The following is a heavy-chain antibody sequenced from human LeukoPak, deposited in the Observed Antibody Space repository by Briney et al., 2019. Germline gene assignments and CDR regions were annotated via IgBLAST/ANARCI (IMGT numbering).Heavy chain of an antibody. Sequence: PSETLSLTCAVYGGSFSGHYWSWIRQPPGKGLEWIGEINHSGSTNYNPSLKSRVTISVDTSKNQFSLKLSSVTAADTAVYYCARVKWSVVSFDYWGQGTLVTVSS. J-gene: IGHJ4*02. V-gene: IGHV4-34*01. D-gene: IGHD2-15*01. CDR2: INHSGST. CDR1: GGSFSGHY. CDR3: ARVKWSVVSFDY.